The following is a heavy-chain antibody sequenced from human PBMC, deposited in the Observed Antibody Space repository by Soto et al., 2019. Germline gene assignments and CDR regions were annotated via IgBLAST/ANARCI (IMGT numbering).Heavy chain of an antibody. J-gene: IGHJ3*02. CDR1: GGSISSSSYY. CDR3: ARLLLGYSSSWYHTDAFDI. D-gene: IGHD6-13*01. V-gene: IGHV4-39*01. CDR2: IYYSGST. Sequence: SETLSLTCTVSGGSISSSSYYWGWIRQPPGKGLEWIGSIYYSGSTYYNPSLKSRVTISVDTSKNQFSLKLSSVTAADTAVYYCARLLLGYSSSWYHTDAFDIWGQGTMVTVSS.